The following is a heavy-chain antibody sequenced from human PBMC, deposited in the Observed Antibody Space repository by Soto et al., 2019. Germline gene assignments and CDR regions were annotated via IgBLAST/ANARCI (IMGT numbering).Heavy chain of an antibody. D-gene: IGHD1-26*01. CDR2: IYYSGST. V-gene: IGHV4-39*01. CDR3: ARPLGGATSGVWFDP. CDR1: GGSISSSSYY. Sequence: SETLSLTSTVSGGSISSSSYYWGCIRQPPGKGLEWIGSIYYSGSTYYNPSLKSRVTISVDTSKNQFSLKLSSVTAADTAVYYCARPLGGATSGVWFDPWGQGTLVTVSS. J-gene: IGHJ5*02.